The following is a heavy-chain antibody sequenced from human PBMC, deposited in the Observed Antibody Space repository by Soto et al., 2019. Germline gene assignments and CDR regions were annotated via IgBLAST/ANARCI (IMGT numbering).Heavy chain of an antibody. CDR1: GFIFSDHY. D-gene: IGHD4-17*01. V-gene: IGHV3-23*01. Sequence: GGSLRLSCAASGFIFSDHYMDWVRQAPGKGLEWVSVISGSGGSTYYADSVKGRFTISRDNSKNTLYLQMNSLRAEDTAVYYCAKDYGKSPFWYYGMDVWGQGTTVTVSS. CDR3: AKDYGKSPFWYYGMDV. J-gene: IGHJ6*02. CDR2: ISGSGGST.